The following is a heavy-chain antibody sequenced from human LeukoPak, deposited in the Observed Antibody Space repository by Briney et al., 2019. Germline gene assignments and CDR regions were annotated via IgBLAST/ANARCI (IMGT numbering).Heavy chain of an antibody. Sequence: GGSLRLSCAASGFTFSGYWMSWVRQAPGKGLEWVANIKQDGSEKYYVDSVKGRFTISRDNAKNSLYLQMNSLRAEDTAVYYCARTPIHGSGSFDYWGQGTLVTVSS. CDR2: IKQDGSEK. V-gene: IGHV3-7*03. J-gene: IGHJ4*02. CDR1: GFTFSGYW. D-gene: IGHD3-10*01. CDR3: ARTPIHGSGSFDY.